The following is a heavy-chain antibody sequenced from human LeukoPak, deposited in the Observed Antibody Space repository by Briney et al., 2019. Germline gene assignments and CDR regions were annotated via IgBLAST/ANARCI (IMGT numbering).Heavy chain of an antibody. CDR2: IYYSGST. CDR3: ARGGAAAGKGVDY. D-gene: IGHD6-13*01. J-gene: IGHJ4*02. CDR1: GGSISSGGYS. Sequence: SQTLSLTCAVSGGSISSGGYSWSWIRQPPGKGLEWIGYIYYSGSTYYNPSLKSRVTISVDTSKNQFSLKLSSVTAADTAVYYCARGGAAAGKGVDYWGQGTLVTVSS. V-gene: IGHV4-30-2*05.